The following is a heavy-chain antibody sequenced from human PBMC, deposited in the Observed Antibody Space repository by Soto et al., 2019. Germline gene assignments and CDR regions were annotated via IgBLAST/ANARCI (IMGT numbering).Heavy chain of an antibody. CDR3: ARDGCVAVAGCYYYYGMDV. D-gene: IGHD6-19*01. V-gene: IGHV3-30-3*01. CDR1: GFTFSSYA. J-gene: IGHJ6*02. CDR2: ISYDGSNK. Sequence: GGSLRLSCAASGFTFSSYAMHWVRQAPGKGLEWVAVISYDGSNKYYADSVKGRFTISRDNSKNTLYLQMNSLRAEDTAVYYCARDGCVAVAGCYYYYGMDVWGQGPTVTVSS.